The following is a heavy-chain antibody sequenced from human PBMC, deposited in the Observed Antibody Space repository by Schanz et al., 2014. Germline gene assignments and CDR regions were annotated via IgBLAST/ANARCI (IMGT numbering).Heavy chain of an antibody. Sequence: EVQLVESGGGMIQPGGSLRLSCAVSGFTVSTNYMSWVRQAPGKGLEWAPTFYIGGGSTRYADSVKGRFIISRDSSKNTLFLQMNSLRADDTAVYFCARDEGRDGYNLAFDVWGQGTLVTVSS. CDR2: FYIGGGST. CDR3: ARDEGRDGYNLAFDV. V-gene: IGHV3-53*01. D-gene: IGHD5-12*01. CDR1: GFTVSTNY. J-gene: IGHJ3*01.